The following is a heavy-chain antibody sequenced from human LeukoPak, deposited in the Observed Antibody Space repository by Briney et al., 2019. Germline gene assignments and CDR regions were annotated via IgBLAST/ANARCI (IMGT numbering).Heavy chain of an antibody. D-gene: IGHD2-15*01. CDR2: FDPEDGET. J-gene: IGHJ6*03. V-gene: IGHV1-24*01. CDR1: GYTLTELS. CDR3: ARDYCSGGSCYLSNYYYYYMDV. Sequence: ASVKVSCKASGYTLTELSMHWVRQAPGKGLEWMGGFDPEDGETIYAQKFQGRVTMTEDTSTDTAYMELSSLRSEDTAVYYCARDYCSGGSCYLSNYYYYYMDVWGKGTTVTVSS.